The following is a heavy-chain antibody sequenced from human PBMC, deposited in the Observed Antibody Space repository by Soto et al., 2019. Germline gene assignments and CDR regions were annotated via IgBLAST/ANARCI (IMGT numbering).Heavy chain of an antibody. Sequence: QVQLQESGPGLLKPSETLSLSCTVSGDSVSSGRFYWSWVRQSPGRTLEWIGYITYNGRTKYSPSPQSRLSISMDTSKNQVSMRLTSVTAADTAVYYCARARGNSWSSYFGLDVWGQGTTVTVSS. CDR1: GDSVSSGRFY. CDR3: ARARGNSWSSYFGLDV. V-gene: IGHV4-61*01. J-gene: IGHJ6*02. CDR2: ITYNGRT. D-gene: IGHD3-10*01.